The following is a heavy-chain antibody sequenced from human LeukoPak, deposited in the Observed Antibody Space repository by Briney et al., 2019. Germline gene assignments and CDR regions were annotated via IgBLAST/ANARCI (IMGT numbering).Heavy chain of an antibody. J-gene: IGHJ6*03. CDR1: GGSFSGYY. CDR2: INHSGST. V-gene: IGHV4-34*01. Sequence: EPSETLSLTCTVYGGSFSGYYWSWIRQPPGKGLEWIGEINHSGSTNYNPSLKSRVTISVDTSKNQFSLKLSSVTAADTAVYYCARGHKEDYYYYMDVWGKGTTVTVSS. CDR3: ARGHKEDYYYYMDV.